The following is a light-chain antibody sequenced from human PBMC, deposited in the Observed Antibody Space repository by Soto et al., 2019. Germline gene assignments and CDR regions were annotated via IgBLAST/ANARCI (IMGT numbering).Light chain of an antibody. CDR3: CSYAGTYSFWE. Sequence: QSALTQPRSVSGSPGQSVTISCTGTSSDVGDYNYVSWYQQYPGKAPKVMIYDVSRRPSGVPDRFSGSKSGNTASLTISGLQAEDEADYYCCSYAGTYSFWEFGGRTKLTVL. J-gene: IGLJ3*02. V-gene: IGLV2-11*01. CDR1: SSDVGDYNY. CDR2: DVS.